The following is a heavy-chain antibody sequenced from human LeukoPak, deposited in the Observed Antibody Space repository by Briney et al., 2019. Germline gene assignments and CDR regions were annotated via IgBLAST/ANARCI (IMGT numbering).Heavy chain of an antibody. CDR2: IYSSGST. D-gene: IGHD4-17*01. J-gene: IGHJ4*02. Sequence: PSETLSLTCTVSGGSISSYHWSWIRQTPGKGLEWIGHIYSSGSTNYIPSLKSRVTISVDTSKNQFSLKLTSVTAADTAVYYCARGLYGDSGYWGQGTLVTVSS. CDR1: GGSISSYH. V-gene: IGHV4-59*12. CDR3: ARGLYGDSGY.